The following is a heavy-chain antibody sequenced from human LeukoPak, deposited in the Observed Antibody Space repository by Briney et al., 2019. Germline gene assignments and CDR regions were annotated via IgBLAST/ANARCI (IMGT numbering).Heavy chain of an antibody. Sequence: GASVKVSCKASGYTFTGYYMHWVRQAPGQGLEWMGWINPNSGGTNYAQKFQGRVTMTRDTSISTAYMELSRLRSDDTAVYYCARVRAVAGTIWVQAFDIWGQGTMVTVSS. J-gene: IGHJ3*02. V-gene: IGHV1-2*02. CDR3: ARVRAVAGTIWVQAFDI. CDR2: INPNSGGT. CDR1: GYTFTGYY. D-gene: IGHD6-19*01.